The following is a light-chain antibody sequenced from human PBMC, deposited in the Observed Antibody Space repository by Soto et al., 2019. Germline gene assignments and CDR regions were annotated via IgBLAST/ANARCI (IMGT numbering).Light chain of an antibody. J-gene: IGKJ5*01. CDR2: GAS. CDR1: QSVRSSY. Sequence: EIVLSQSXGTVSLSPWEXXXXXXXASQSVRSSYLAWYQHKXGHAPRLLIYGASXRANGIPDRFSGSGSGTDFTLTTSRLEAADFAVYYCQQYGSSPITFGQGTRMEIK. CDR3: QQYGSSPIT. V-gene: IGKV3-20*01.